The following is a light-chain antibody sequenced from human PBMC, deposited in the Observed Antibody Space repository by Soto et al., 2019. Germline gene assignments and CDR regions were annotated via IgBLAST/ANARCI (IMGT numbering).Light chain of an antibody. J-gene: IGLJ2*01. CDR1: SNDIGADDF. CDR3: SSYRSTTFPHLV. CDR2: EVT. V-gene: IGLV2-14*01. Sequence: QSALTQPASVSGSPGQSITISCTGTSNDIGADDFVSWYQHHPDKTPTLIIFEVTYRPTGISHRFSASKSGNTASLTISGLEAEDEAMYYCSSYRSTTFPHLVFGGGTKLTVL.